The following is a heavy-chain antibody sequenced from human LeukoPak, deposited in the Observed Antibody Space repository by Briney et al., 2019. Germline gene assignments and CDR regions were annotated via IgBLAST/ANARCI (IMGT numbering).Heavy chain of an antibody. J-gene: IGHJ3*02. Sequence: SETLSLTCAVYGGSFSGYYWKWIRQPPGKGLEWIGEINHSGSTNYNPSLKSRVTIAEDTSKNQFSLKLSSVTAADTAVYYCARHPCSYEQIPYAVDIWGQGTMVTVSS. V-gene: IGHV4-34*01. CDR1: GGSFSGYY. D-gene: IGHD5-18*01. CDR2: INHSGST. CDR3: ARHPCSYEQIPYAVDI.